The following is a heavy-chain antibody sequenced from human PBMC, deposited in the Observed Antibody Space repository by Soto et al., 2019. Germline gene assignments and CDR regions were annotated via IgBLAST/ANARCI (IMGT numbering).Heavy chain of an antibody. V-gene: IGHV3-30-3*01. CDR3: ASVRVRFLEWSYAFDI. CDR1: GFTFSSYA. J-gene: IGHJ3*02. Sequence: PGGSLRLSCAASGFTFSSYAMHWVRQAPGKGLEWVAVISYDGSNKYYADSVKGRFTISRDNSKNTLYLQMNSLRAEDTAVYYCASVRVRFLEWSYAFDIWGHGTMVTVSS. D-gene: IGHD3-3*01. CDR2: ISYDGSNK.